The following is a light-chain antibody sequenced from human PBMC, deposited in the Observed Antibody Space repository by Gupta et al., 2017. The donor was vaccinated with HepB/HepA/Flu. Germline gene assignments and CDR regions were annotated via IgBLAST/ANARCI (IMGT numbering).Light chain of an antibody. J-gene: IGLJ2*01. CDR1: SSNIGNNY. CDR2: DNN. V-gene: IGLV1-51*01. Sequence: QSVLTQPPSVSAAPAQKVTISCSGSSSNIGNNYVSWYQQLPGTAPKLLIYDNNKRPSGIPDRFSGSKSGTSATLGITGLQTGDEADYYCATWDSSRSAGVFGGGTKLTVL. CDR3: ATWDSSRSAGV.